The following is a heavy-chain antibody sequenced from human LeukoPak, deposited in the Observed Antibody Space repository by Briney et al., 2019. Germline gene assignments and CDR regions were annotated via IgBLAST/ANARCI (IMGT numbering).Heavy chain of an antibody. Sequence: PGGALRLSCAASGFTFSNAWMSWVRQAPGKGLEGVGRIKSKTDGGTTDYAAPVKGRFTISRDDSKNTLYLQMNSLKTEDTAVYYCTTRTTAKGRIAVAGTDYWGQGTLVTVSS. CDR2: IKSKTDGGTT. J-gene: IGHJ4*02. CDR1: GFTFSNAW. D-gene: IGHD6-19*01. V-gene: IGHV3-15*01. CDR3: TTRTTAKGRIAVAGTDY.